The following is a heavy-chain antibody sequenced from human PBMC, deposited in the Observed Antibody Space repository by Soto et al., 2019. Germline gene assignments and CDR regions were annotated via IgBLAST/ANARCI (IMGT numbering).Heavy chain of an antibody. CDR2: ISYDGSNK. V-gene: IGHV3-30-3*01. J-gene: IGHJ4*02. Sequence: PRRFRGTPGFTFRSYAMDWVPQAPGKGVEGGGVISYDGSNKYYADSVKGRFTISRDNSKNTLYLQMNSLRAEDTAVYYCARDIQPELLAAKILKMSPHIDYWGQGTLVTVSS. D-gene: IGHD6-25*01. CDR3: ARDIQPELLAAKILKMSPHIDY. CDR1: GFTFRSYA.